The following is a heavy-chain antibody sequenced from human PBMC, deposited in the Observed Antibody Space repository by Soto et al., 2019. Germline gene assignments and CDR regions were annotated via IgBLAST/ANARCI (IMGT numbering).Heavy chain of an antibody. D-gene: IGHD5-12*01. J-gene: IGHJ6*03. V-gene: IGHV3-66*01. CDR2: IYSGGST. Sequence: PGGSLRLSCAASGFTVSSNYMSWVRQAPGKGLEWVSVIYSGGSTYYADSVKGRFTISRDNSKNTLSLQMNSLRAEDTAVYYCARDRWGYDFSQNYNYYYMDVWGKGTTVTVSS. CDR3: ARDRWGYDFSQNYNYYYMDV. CDR1: GFTVSSNY.